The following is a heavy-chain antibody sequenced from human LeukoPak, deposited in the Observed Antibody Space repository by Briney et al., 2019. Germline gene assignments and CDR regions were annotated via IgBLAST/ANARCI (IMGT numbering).Heavy chain of an antibody. CDR2: ISYDGSNK. CDR1: GFTFSSYG. J-gene: IGHJ1*01. Sequence: QPGGSLRLSCAASGFTFSSYGMHWVRQAPGKGLEWVADISYDGSNKYYADSVKGRFTISRDNSKNTLYLQMNSLRAEDTAVYYCAKDLSPLRLGELSFAYYYDSSGYPGGQGTLVTVSS. V-gene: IGHV3-30*18. CDR3: AKDLSPLRLGELSFAYYYDSSGYP. D-gene: IGHD3-22*01.